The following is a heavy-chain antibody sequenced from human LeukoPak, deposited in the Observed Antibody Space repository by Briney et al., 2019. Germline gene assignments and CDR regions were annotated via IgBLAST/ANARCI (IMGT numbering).Heavy chain of an antibody. CDR2: ISGSGGST. V-gene: IGHV3-23*01. J-gene: IGHJ4*02. Sequence: AGGSLRLSCAASGFTFSSYAMSWVRQAPGKGLEWVSAISGSGGSTYYADSVKGRFTISRDNSKNTLYLQMNSLRAEDTAVYYCAKDDSFIAVGTYFDYWGQGTLVTVSS. CDR1: GFTFSSYA. D-gene: IGHD6-19*01. CDR3: AKDDSFIAVGTYFDY.